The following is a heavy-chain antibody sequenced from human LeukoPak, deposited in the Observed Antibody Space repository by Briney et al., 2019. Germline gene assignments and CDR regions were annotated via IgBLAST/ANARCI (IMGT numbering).Heavy chain of an antibody. J-gene: IGHJ4*02. V-gene: IGHV3-66*02. Sequence: GGSLSLSCEASGFTVSSNYMGWVRQAPGKGLEWVSVIYGGGSTYYADSVKGRFTISRDNSKNTLYLQMNSLRTEDTAVYYCARPTSGWSALDYWGQGTLVTVSS. CDR2: IYGGGST. CDR1: GFTVSSNY. D-gene: IGHD6-19*01. CDR3: ARPTSGWSALDY.